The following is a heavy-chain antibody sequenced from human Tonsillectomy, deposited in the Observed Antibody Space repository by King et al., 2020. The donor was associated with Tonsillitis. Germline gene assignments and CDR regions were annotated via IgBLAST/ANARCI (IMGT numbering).Heavy chain of an antibody. J-gene: IGHJ4*02. V-gene: IGHV3-23*04. Sequence: VQLVESGGGLVQPGGSLRLYCAASGFTFSSCAMTWVRQAPGMRLEWVSAISGSAGGTYYADSVKGRFTISRDNSKNTLYLQMNSLRAEDTAVYYCAKGWVEMDAWGQGTLVTVSS. D-gene: IGHD5-24*01. CDR2: ISGSAGGT. CDR3: AKGWVEMDA. CDR1: GFTFSSCA.